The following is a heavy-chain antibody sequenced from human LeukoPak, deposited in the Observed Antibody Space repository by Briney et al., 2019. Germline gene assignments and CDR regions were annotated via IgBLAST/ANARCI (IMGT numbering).Heavy chain of an antibody. Sequence: SETLSLTCAVYGGSFSGHYWSWIRQPPGKGLEWIGEINHSGSTNYNPSLKSRVTISVDTSKNQFSLKLSSVTAADTAVYYCARGWGGYCSSTSCRPWGYYYYGMDVWGQGTTVTVSS. CDR2: INHSGST. J-gene: IGHJ6*02. CDR3: ARGWGGYCSSTSCRPWGYYYYGMDV. CDR1: GGSFSGHY. D-gene: IGHD2-2*01. V-gene: IGHV4-34*01.